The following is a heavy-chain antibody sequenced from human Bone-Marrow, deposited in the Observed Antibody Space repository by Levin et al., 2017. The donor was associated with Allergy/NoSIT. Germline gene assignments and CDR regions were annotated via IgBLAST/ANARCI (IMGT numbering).Heavy chain of an antibody. D-gene: IGHD2-8*02. CDR3: ARGIIGDVRVAHKEAFDI. CDR2: ISSSGSDM. Sequence: SCAASGFTFRSHRMNWVRQAPGKGLEWVSSISSSGSDMYYVDSVKGRFTISRDNAKNSLTLQMNSLRAEDTAVYYCARGIIGDVRVAHKEAFDIWGQGTMVSVSS. J-gene: IGHJ3*02. V-gene: IGHV3-21*01. CDR1: GFTFRSHR.